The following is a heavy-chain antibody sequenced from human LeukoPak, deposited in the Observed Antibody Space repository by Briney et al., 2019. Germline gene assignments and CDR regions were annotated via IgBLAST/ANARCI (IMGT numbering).Heavy chain of an antibody. V-gene: IGHV3-9*01. Sequence: GRSLRLSCAASGFTFDDYAMHWVRQAPGKGLEWVSGISWNSGSIGYADSVKGRFTISRDNAKNSLYLQMNSLRAEDTALYYCAKGFGDYWGQGTLVTVSS. J-gene: IGHJ4*02. CDR1: GFTFDDYA. CDR3: AKGFGDY. CDR2: ISWNSGSI. D-gene: IGHD3-16*01.